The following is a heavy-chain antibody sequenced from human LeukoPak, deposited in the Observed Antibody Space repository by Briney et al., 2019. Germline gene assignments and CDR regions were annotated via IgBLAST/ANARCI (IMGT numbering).Heavy chain of an antibody. CDR2: FDPEDGET. CDR3: ATDGDYYDSSGYSY. CDR1: GYTLTELS. D-gene: IGHD3-22*01. J-gene: IGHJ4*02. V-gene: IGHV1-24*01. Sequence: ASVKVPCKVSGYTLTELSMHWVRQAPGKGLEWMGGFDPEDGETIYAQKFQGRVTMTEDTSTDTAYMELSSLRSEDTAVYYCATDGDYYDSSGYSYWGQGTLVTVSS.